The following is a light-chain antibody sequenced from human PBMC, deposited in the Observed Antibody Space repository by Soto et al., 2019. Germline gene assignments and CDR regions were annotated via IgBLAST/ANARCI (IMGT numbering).Light chain of an antibody. CDR3: LHYDTSPRT. CDR1: QGIRSH. Sequence: DIQMTQSPSSLSASVGDRVIITSRASQGIRSHLAWFQQKPGKATKFLTYVASNLQSGVPSKFSGSGAGTDFPLTINSLQPEDFASYYWLHYDTSPRTFGPGTKVDIK. J-gene: IGKJ3*01. CDR2: VAS. V-gene: IGKV1-16*02.